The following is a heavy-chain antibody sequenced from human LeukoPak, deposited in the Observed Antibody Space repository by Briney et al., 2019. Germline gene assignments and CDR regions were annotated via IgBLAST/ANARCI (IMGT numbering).Heavy chain of an antibody. D-gene: IGHD3-3*01. J-gene: IGHJ6*03. CDR1: GSSISSYY. V-gene: IGHV4-4*07. Sequence: SETLSLTCTVSGSSISSYYWSWIRQPAGKGLEWIGRIYTSGSTNYNPSLKSRVTMSVDTSKNQFSLKLSSVTAADTAVYYCARDTGPRDFYYYYYMDVWGKGTTVTVSS. CDR3: ARDTGPRDFYYYYYMDV. CDR2: IYTSGST.